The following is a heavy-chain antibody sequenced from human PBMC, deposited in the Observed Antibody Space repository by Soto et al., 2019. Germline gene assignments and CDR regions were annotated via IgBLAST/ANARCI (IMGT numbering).Heavy chain of an antibody. V-gene: IGHV1-18*01. CDR1: GYTFTSYG. D-gene: IGHD3-10*01. CDR3: ARVAITLVRGVSFYYYYGMDV. J-gene: IGHJ6*02. Sequence: QVQLVQSGAEVKKPGASVKVSCKASGYTFTSYGISWVRQAPGQGLEWMVWISAYNGNTNYAQKLQGRVTMTTDTSTSTAYMELRSLRSDDTAVYYCARVAITLVRGVSFYYYYGMDVWGQGTTVTVSS. CDR2: ISAYNGNT.